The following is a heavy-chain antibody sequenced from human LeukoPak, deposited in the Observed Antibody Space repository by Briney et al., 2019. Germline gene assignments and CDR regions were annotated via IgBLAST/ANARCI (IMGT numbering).Heavy chain of an antibody. D-gene: IGHD3-10*01. CDR1: GGSFSGYY. Sequence: SETLSLTCAVYGGSFSGYYWSWIRQPPGKGLEWIGELNHSGSTNYNPSLKSRVTISVDTSKNQFSLKLSSVTAADTAVYYCARVFRGYYFDYWGQGTLVTVSS. CDR3: ARVFRGYYFDY. CDR2: LNHSGST. J-gene: IGHJ4*02. V-gene: IGHV4-34*01.